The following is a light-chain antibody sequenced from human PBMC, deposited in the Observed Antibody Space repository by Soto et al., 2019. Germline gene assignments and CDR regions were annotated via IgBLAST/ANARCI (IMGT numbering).Light chain of an antibody. CDR1: SSDVGGYNY. CDR3: SSYTSSSIPWV. Sequence: QSALTQPASVSGSPGQSITISCTGTSSDVGGYNYVSWYQQRPGKAPKLMIYDVSDRPSGVSDRFSGSKSGNTASLTISGLQAEVEAFYHCSSYTSSSIPWVFGGATKLTVL. CDR2: DVS. J-gene: IGLJ3*02. V-gene: IGLV2-14*01.